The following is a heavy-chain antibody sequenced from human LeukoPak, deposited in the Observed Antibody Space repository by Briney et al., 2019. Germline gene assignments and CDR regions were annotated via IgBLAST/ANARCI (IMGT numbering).Heavy chain of an antibody. J-gene: IGHJ5*02. CDR1: GGSISSYY. D-gene: IGHD6-13*01. CDR2: IYYSGST. V-gene: IGHV4-59*01. Sequence: SETLSLTCTVSGGSISSYYWSWIRQPPGKGLEWIGYIYYSGSTNYNPSLKSRVTISVDTSKNQFSLKLSSVTAADTAVYYCAIAAAGSWFDPWGQETLVTVSS. CDR3: AIAAAGSWFDP.